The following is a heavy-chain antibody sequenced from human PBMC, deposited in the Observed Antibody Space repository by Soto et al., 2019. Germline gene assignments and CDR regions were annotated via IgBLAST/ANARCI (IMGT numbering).Heavy chain of an antibody. Sequence: QVQLVQSGAEVKKPGASVKVSCKASGHTFTNYGINWVRQAPGQGLEWLGWVSAYNGERRYAQRVQARVIMTTDTSTTTAHMELRSLRSDDTAVYYCSRGTSIPASGDYWGQGTLVTVSS. CDR1: GHTFTNYG. CDR3: SRGTSIPASGDY. V-gene: IGHV1-18*01. CDR2: VSAYNGER. J-gene: IGHJ4*01. D-gene: IGHD6-6*01.